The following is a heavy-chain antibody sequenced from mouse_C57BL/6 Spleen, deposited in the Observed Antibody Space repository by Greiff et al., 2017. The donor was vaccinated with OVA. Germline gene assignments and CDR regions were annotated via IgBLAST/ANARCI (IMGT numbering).Heavy chain of an antibody. CDR1: GFTFSDYG. V-gene: IGHV5-17*01. CDR2: ISSGSSTN. J-gene: IGHJ4*01. CDR3: ARGILQFYAMDY. Sequence: EVQLVESGGGLVQPGGSLKLSCAASGFTFSDYGMHWVRQAPEKGLEWVAYISSGSSTNYYADTVKGRFTISRDNAKNTLFLQMTSLRSEDTAMYYCARGILQFYAMDYWGQGTSVTVSS. D-gene: IGHD2-12*01.